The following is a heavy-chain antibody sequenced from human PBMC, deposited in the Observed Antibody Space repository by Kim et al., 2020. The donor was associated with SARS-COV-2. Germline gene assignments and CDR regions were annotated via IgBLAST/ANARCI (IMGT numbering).Heavy chain of an antibody. CDR2: IYYSGST. J-gene: IGHJ3*02. CDR3: ARQSTMVRGADDAFDI. V-gene: IGHV4-39*01. Sequence: SETLSLTCTVSGGSISSSSYYWGWIRQPPGKGLEWIGSIYYSGSTYYNPSLKSRVTISVDTSKNQFSLKLSSVTAADTAVYYCARQSTMVRGADDAFDIWGQGTMVTVSS. CDR1: GGSISSSSYY. D-gene: IGHD3-10*01.